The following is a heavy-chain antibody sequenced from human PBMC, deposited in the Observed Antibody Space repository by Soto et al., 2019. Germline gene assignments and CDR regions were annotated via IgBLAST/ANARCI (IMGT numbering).Heavy chain of an antibody. CDR3: ARDSLGLNWFDP. CDR2: IYYSGST. V-gene: IGHV4-59*01. J-gene: IGHJ5*02. Sequence: PSETLSLTCTVSGGSISSYYWSWIRQPPGKGLEWIGYIYYSGSTNYNPSLKSRVTISVDTSKNQFSLKLSSVTAADTAVYYCARDSLGLNWFDPWGQGTLVTVSS. CDR1: GGSISSYY. D-gene: IGHD3-3*02.